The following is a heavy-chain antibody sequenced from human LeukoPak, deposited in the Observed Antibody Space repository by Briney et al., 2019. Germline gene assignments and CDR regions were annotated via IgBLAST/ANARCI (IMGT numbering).Heavy chain of an antibody. Sequence: PGGSLRLSCAASGFTFSSYAMTWVRQAPGKGLEWVSAIGDSGRNTYYADSVRGRFTISRDNPRNTLYLQMNSLRAEDTAIYYCAKDPMVRGATYDSWGQGTLVIVSS. CDR1: GFTFSSYA. V-gene: IGHV3-23*01. CDR3: AKDPMVRGATYDS. CDR2: IGDSGRNT. D-gene: IGHD3-10*01. J-gene: IGHJ4*02.